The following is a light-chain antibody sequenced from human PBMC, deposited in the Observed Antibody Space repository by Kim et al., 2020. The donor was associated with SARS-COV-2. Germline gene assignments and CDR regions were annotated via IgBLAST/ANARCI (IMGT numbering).Light chain of an antibody. V-gene: IGLV3-21*04. CDR3: QAWDNGSARFV. J-gene: IGLJ1*01. CDR2: YDN. Sequence: SYELTQPPSVSVAPGETARITCWGNNIGSKSVPWYQQKPGQAPMVVIYYDNDRPSGIPERFSGSNSGNTATLTISRVEAVDEADYYCQAWDNGSARFVF. CDR1: NIGSKS.